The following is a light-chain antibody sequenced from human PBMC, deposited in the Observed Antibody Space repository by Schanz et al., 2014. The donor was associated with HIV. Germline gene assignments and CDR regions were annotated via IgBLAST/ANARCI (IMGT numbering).Light chain of an antibody. Sequence: QSVLTQPPSASGTPGQRVSISCSGSTSNIGSNTVNWYQQLPETAPKLLMYSNNKRSSEVPDRFSGSKSGTSASLAISGLQSEDEADYYCCSYAGRYTFYVFGTGTKLTVL. CDR3: CSYAGRYTFYV. CDR2: SNN. CDR1: TSNIGSNT. V-gene: IGLV1-44*01. J-gene: IGLJ1*01.